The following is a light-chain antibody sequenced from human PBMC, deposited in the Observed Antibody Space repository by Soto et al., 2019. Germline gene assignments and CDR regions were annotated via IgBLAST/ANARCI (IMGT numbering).Light chain of an antibody. CDR2: GAS. V-gene: IGKV3-15*01. Sequence: EIVMTQSPATLSVSPGETATLSCRASQNVSSYLAWYQQKPGQAHRLLIYGASTKATGIQARFSGSGSGTNFSLTISGLQSEDFAVYSCQQYNDWPLFTFGQGTRLEIK. CDR1: QNVSSY. J-gene: IGKJ5*01. CDR3: QQYNDWPLFT.